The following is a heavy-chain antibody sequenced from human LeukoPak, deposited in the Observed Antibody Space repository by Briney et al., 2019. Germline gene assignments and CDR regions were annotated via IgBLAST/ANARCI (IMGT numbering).Heavy chain of an antibody. CDR1: GFTFSSYW. CDR2: IKQDGSEK. V-gene: IGHV3-7*01. J-gene: IGHJ4*02. CDR3: ARGPLGYCSATSCSFDY. Sequence: GGSLRLSCAASGFTFSSYWMSWVRQTTGKGLEWVANIKQDGSEKYYVDSVKGRFTISRDNAKDSLHLQMNSLRAEDTAVYYCARGPLGYCSATSCSFDYWGQGTLVTVSS. D-gene: IGHD2-2*01.